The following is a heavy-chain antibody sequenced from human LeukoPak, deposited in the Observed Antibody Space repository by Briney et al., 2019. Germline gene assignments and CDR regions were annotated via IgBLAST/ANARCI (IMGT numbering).Heavy chain of an antibody. CDR1: GFXVSNYA. Sequence: GGSLRLSCAASGFXVSNYAIGWVRQAPEKGLEWGSGISGSSGSTYYADSVKGRFTISTNNSKNTLYLQMNSLRAEDTAVYYCANGYYYGSGSYYKEAFDIWGQGTMVTVSS. D-gene: IGHD3-10*01. CDR3: ANGYYYGSGSYYKEAFDI. V-gene: IGHV3-23*01. J-gene: IGHJ3*02. CDR2: ISGSSGST.